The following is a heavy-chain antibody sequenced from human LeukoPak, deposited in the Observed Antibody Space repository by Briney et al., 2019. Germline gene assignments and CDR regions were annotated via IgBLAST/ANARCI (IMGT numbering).Heavy chain of an antibody. Sequence: GGSLRLSCAASGFTFSSYAMSWVRQAPGKGLEWVSAISGSGGSTYYADSVKGRFTISRDNAKNSLYLQMNSLRAEDTALYYCAKVPYGSGSYYLFDYWGQGTLVTVSS. D-gene: IGHD3-10*01. CDR3: AKVPYGSGSYYLFDY. J-gene: IGHJ4*02. V-gene: IGHV3-23*01. CDR2: ISGSGGST. CDR1: GFTFSSYA.